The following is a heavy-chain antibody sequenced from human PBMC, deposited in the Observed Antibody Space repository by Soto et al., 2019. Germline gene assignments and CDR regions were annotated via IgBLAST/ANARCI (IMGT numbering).Heavy chain of an antibody. CDR3: ARGLYYYDSSGYYSP. CDR2: ISSSSSYI. CDR1: GFTFSSYS. J-gene: IGHJ5*02. Sequence: EVPLVESGGGLVKPGGSLRLSCAASGFTFSSYSMNWVRQAPGKGLEWVSSISSSSSYIYYADSVKGRFTISRDNAKNSLYLQINSLRAEDTAVYYCARGLYYYDSSGYYSPWGQGTLVTVSS. V-gene: IGHV3-21*01. D-gene: IGHD3-22*01.